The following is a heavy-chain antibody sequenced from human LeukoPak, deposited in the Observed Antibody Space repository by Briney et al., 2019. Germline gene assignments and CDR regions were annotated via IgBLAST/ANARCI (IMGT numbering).Heavy chain of an antibody. D-gene: IGHD6-19*01. CDR2: INPKSGGT. J-gene: IGHJ4*02. V-gene: IGHV1-2*06. Sequence: ASVKVSCKASGYTFIDYYMQWVRQAPGQGLAWMGRINPKSGGTNYAQKFQGRVTMTRDTSISTAYMELSRLTSDDTAVYYCARESSGWYYIDYWGQGTLVTVSS. CDR3: ARESSGWYYIDY. CDR1: GYTFIDYY.